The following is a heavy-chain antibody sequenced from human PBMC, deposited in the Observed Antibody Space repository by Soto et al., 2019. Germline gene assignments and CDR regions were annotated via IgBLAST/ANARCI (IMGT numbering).Heavy chain of an antibody. CDR3: ARDPSGYYYDSSGYHFDY. Sequence: GGSLRLSCAASGFTFSSYIMNWVGQAPGKGLEWVSSISSSSSYIYYADSVKGRFTISRDNAKNSLYLQMNSLRAEDTAVYYCARDPSGYYYDSSGYHFDYWGQGTLVTVSS. V-gene: IGHV3-21*01. J-gene: IGHJ4*02. CDR2: ISSSSSYI. D-gene: IGHD3-22*01. CDR1: GFTFSSYI.